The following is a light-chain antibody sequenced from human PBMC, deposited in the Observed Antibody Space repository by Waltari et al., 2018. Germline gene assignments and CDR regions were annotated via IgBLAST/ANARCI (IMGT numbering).Light chain of an antibody. CDR2: DTK. CDR1: SSNIGNYY. Sequence: QSVLTQPPSVSGDPGQRVTISCTGNSSNIGNYYVYWYQLFPGTAPKLLIYDTKRLPSGVSDLFSGSKSGSSASLTISGLQPGDEADYYGGTWDSGLSGDVFGSGTKLTVL. J-gene: IGLJ6*01. CDR3: GTWDSGLSGDV. V-gene: IGLV1-51*01.